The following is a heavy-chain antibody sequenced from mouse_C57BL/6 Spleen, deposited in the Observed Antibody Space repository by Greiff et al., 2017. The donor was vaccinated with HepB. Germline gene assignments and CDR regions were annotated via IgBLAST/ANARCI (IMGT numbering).Heavy chain of an antibody. Sequence: VQLKESGAELVRPGASVKLSCTASGFNIKDDYMHWVKQRPEQGLEWIGWIDPENGDTEYASKFQGKATITADTSSNTAYLQLSSLTSEDTAVYYCTTFYEDYFDYWGQGTTLTVSS. CDR3: TTFYEDYFDY. D-gene: IGHD2-3*01. J-gene: IGHJ2*01. CDR1: GFNIKDDY. V-gene: IGHV14-4*01. CDR2: IDPENGDT.